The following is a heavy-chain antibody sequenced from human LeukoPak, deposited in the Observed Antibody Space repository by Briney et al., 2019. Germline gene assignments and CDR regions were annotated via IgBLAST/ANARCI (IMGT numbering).Heavy chain of an antibody. CDR2: IRYDGSNK. J-gene: IGHJ4*02. CDR1: GFTFSSYG. D-gene: IGHD2-2*01. V-gene: IGHV3-30*02. CDR3: AKDSSVPAARSYGSPNY. Sequence: QTGGSLRLSCAASGFTFSSYGMHWVRQAPGKRLEWVAFIRYDGSNKYYADSVKGRFTISRDNSKNTLYLQMNSLRAEDTAVYYCAKDSSVPAARSYGSPNYWGQGTLVTVSS.